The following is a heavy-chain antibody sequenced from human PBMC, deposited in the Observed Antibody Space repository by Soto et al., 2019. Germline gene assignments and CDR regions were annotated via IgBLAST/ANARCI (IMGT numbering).Heavy chain of an antibody. V-gene: IGHV1-69*12. Sequence: QVQLVQSGAEVKKPGSSVKVSCKASGGTFSSYAISWVRQAPGQGLEWMGGIIPIFGTANYAQKFQGRVTITADDSTSTAYMELSSLRSEDTAVYYCGGGYCSGGSCYAYWFDYWGQGTLVTVSS. CDR1: GGTFSSYA. CDR3: GGGYCSGGSCYAYWFDY. CDR2: IIPIFGTA. D-gene: IGHD2-15*01. J-gene: IGHJ4*02.